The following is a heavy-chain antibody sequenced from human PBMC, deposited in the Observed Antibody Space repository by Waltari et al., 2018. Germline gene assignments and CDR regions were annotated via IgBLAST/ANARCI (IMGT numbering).Heavy chain of an antibody. V-gene: IGHV3-23*01. J-gene: IGHJ4*02. CDR3: TKMRRNLPRDIIDN. Sequence: EVQLLESGGGLVQRGGSLRLSCAVSGFIFSRFAMSWVRHIPGKGREWVAGTSASSGSTYYADYVQGRFTISRDNSKKRVFLQMNSLRAEDTATYYCTKMRRNLPRDIIDNWGQGTQVIIAS. CDR1: GFIFSRFA. CDR2: TSASSGST.